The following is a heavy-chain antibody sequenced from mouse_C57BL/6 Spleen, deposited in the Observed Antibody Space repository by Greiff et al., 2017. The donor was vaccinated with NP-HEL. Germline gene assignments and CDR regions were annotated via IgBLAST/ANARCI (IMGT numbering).Heavy chain of an antibody. CDR1: GYTFTDYY. CDR2: INPYNGGT. J-gene: IGHJ2*01. V-gene: IGHV1-19*01. Sequence: EVQLQQSGPVLVKPGASVKMSCKASGYTFTDYYMNWVKQSHGKSLEWIGVINPYNGGTSYNQKFKGKATLTVDKSSSTAYMELNSLTSEDSAVHYCARGTTVVEGFDYWGQGTTLTVSS. D-gene: IGHD1-1*01. CDR3: ARGTTVVEGFDY.